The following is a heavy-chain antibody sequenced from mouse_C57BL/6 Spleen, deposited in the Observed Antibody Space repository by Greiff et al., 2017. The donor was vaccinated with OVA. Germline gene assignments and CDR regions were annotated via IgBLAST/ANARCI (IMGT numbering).Heavy chain of an antibody. CDR3: ARYGSSYAMDY. Sequence: EVKLVESGGGLVKPGGSLKLSCAASGFTFSDYGMHWVRQAPEKGLEWVAYISSGSSTIYYADTVKGRFTISRDNAKNTLFLQMTSLRSEDTAMYYCARYGSSYAMDYWGQGTSVTVSS. CDR2: ISSGSSTI. J-gene: IGHJ4*01. CDR1: GFTFSDYG. V-gene: IGHV5-17*01. D-gene: IGHD1-1*01.